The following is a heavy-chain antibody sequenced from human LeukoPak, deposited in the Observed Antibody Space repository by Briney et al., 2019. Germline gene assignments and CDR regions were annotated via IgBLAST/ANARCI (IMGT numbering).Heavy chain of an antibody. CDR3: AKDAVGVGSSLINWFDP. CDR2: VGSNGATT. V-gene: IGHV3-23*01. Sequence: SGGSLRLSCAASGFDFSSCTMSWVRQAPGKGLEWVSSVGSNGATTYYADSVKGRFTISRDNSKNSLYLQMIGLRAEDTARYHCAKDAVGVGSSLINWFDPWGQGVMVTVSS. D-gene: IGHD1-26*01. J-gene: IGHJ5*02. CDR1: GFDFSSCT.